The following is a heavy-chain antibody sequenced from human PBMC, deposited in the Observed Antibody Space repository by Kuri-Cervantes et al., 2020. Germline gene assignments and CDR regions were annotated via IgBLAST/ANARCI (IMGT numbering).Heavy chain of an antibody. Sequence: SETLSLTCTVSGGSISSGSYYWSWIRQPAGKGLEWIGRIYTSGSTNYNPSLKSRVTISVDTSKNQFSLKLSSVTAADTAVYYCARRKAAAGKGVDYWGQGTLVTVSS. V-gene: IGHV4-61*02. CDR1: GGSISSGSYY. J-gene: IGHJ4*02. D-gene: IGHD6-13*01. CDR2: IYTSGST. CDR3: ARRKAAAGKGVDY.